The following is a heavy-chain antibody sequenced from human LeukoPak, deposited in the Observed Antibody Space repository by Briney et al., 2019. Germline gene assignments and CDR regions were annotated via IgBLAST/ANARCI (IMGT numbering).Heavy chain of an antibody. J-gene: IGHJ4*02. CDR2: INHSGST. V-gene: IGHV4-34*01. D-gene: IGHD3-16*02. CDR1: GGSFSGYY. CDR3: ARGVRGKHHFDY. Sequence: SETLSLTCAVYGGSFSGYYWSWIRQPPGKGLERIGEINHSGSTNYNPSLKSRVTISVDTSKNQFSLKLSSVTAADTAVYYCARGVRGKHHFDYWGQGTLVTVSS.